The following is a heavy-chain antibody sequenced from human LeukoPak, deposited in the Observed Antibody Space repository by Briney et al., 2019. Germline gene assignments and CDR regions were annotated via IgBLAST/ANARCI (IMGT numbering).Heavy chain of an antibody. CDR2: IIPILGIA. Sequence: ASVKVSCKASGGTFSSYTISWVRQAPGQGLEWMGRIIPILGIANYAQKFQGRVTITADKSTSTAYMELSSLRSEDTVVYYCARDQPLYYYYGMDVWGQGTTVTVSS. CDR1: GGTFSSYT. CDR3: ARDQPLYYYYGMDV. V-gene: IGHV1-69*04. J-gene: IGHJ6*02.